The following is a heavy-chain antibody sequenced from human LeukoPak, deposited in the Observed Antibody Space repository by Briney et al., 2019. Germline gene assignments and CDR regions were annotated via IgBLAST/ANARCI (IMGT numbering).Heavy chain of an antibody. CDR3: AREGISGWYDY. Sequence: PGGSLRLSCAASGFTFTAYTIHWVRQAPGKGLEWVAVISYDEINIYYADSVKGRFTISRDNSRNTLYLQMNSLRADDTAVYYCAREGISGWYDYWGQGTLVTVSS. V-gene: IGHV3-30*04. J-gene: IGHJ4*02. CDR2: ISYDEINI. CDR1: GFTFTAYT. D-gene: IGHD6-19*01.